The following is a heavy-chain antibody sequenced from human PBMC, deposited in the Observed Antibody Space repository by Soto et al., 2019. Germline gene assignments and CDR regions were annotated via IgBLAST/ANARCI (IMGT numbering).Heavy chain of an antibody. CDR2: MNPNSGNT. V-gene: IGHV1-8*01. CDR1: GYTFTSYD. J-gene: IGHJ4*01. Sequence: QVQLVQSGAEVKKPGASVKVSCKASGYTFTSYDINWVRQATGQGLEWMGWMNPNSGNTGYAQKSPFRVTMPTTTSISTAYMDWSILRSEDTSEYYCSRGTTFFDDRRNGTLATASS. CDR3: SRGTTFFDD. D-gene: IGHD1-26*01.